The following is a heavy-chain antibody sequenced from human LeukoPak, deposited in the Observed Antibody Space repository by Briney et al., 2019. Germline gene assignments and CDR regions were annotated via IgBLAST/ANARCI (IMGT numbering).Heavy chain of an antibody. J-gene: IGHJ6*02. CDR1: GGSISSYY. V-gene: IGHV4-59*01. CDR2: IYYSGST. CDR3: ARYGAYYYYGMDV. Sequence: SETLSLTCTVSGGSISSYYWSWIRQPPGKGLEWIGYIYYSGSTNYNPSLKSRVTISVDTSKNQFSLKLSSVTAADTAVYYCARYGAYYYYGMDVWGQGTTVTVSS. D-gene: IGHD4-17*01.